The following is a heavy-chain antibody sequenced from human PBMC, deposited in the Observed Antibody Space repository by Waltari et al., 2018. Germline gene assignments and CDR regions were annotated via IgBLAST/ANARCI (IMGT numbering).Heavy chain of an antibody. V-gene: IGHV3-48*03. Sequence: EVQLVESGGGLVQPGGSLRLFSAASGFPFRNYERNWVGQAPGKGLEWVSYISSGASTIFYADSVKGRFTISRDNAKNSVYLEMNSLRADDTAIYYCARGEGGANEYWGQGTLVTVSS. D-gene: IGHD1-26*01. CDR1: GFPFRNYE. CDR2: ISSGASTI. J-gene: IGHJ4*01. CDR3: ARGEGGANEY.